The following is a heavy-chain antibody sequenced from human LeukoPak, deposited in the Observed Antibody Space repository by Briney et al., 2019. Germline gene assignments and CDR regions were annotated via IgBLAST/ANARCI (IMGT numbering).Heavy chain of an antibody. V-gene: IGHV4-30-2*01. J-gene: IGHJ5*02. CDR1: GGSISSGGYS. Sequence: PSETLSLTCAVSGGSISSGGYSWSWIRQPPGKGLEWIGYIYHSGSTYYNPSLKSRVTISVDRSKNQFSLKLSSVTAADTAVYYCARGTAAAGLDWFDPWGQGTLVTVSS. D-gene: IGHD6-13*01. CDR3: ARGTAAAGLDWFDP. CDR2: IYHSGST.